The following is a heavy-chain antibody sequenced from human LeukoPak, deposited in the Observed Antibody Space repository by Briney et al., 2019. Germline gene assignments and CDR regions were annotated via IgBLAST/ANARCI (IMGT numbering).Heavy chain of an antibody. V-gene: IGHV4-4*07. CDR1: GGSISTYY. J-gene: IGHJ4*02. CDR2: IFTSGVT. Sequence: SETLSLTCTVSGGSISTYYWSWIRQPAGKGLEWIGRIFTSGVTNYNPSLKSRFTMSVDTSKNQFSLNLNSVTAADTAVYFRARESYDFCFDNWGQGTLVTVSS. D-gene: IGHD3-3*01. CDR3: ARESYDFCFDN.